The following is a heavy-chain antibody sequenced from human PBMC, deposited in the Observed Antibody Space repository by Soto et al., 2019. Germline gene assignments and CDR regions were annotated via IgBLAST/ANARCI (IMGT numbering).Heavy chain of an antibody. Sequence: EVQLLDSGGGLAQPGGSLRLSCAASGFSFSTYAMSWVRQAPGKGLEWVSGISGTGGSTNYADSVKGRFTISRDNAKNTLYLHMNSLRAEDTAVYYCAKGLGSSGWYEDAFDMWGQGTMVTVSS. CDR1: GFSFSTYA. D-gene: IGHD6-19*01. V-gene: IGHV3-23*01. J-gene: IGHJ3*02. CDR3: AKGLGSSGWYEDAFDM. CDR2: ISGTGGST.